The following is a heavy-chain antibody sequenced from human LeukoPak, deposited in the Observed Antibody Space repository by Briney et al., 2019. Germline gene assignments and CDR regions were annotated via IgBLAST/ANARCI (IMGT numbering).Heavy chain of an antibody. Sequence: GSLRLSCAASGFTFSSYAMHWVRQAPGKGLEWVAAISNDGNKKYYADSVKGRFTISRDNPKNTLFLQMNSLRAEDTAVYYCAKEGWDKSYWYGRIDYWGQGTLVTVPS. CDR1: GFTFSSYA. CDR2: ISNDGNKK. D-gene: IGHD2-8*02. CDR3: AKEGWDKSYWYGRIDY. J-gene: IGHJ4*02. V-gene: IGHV3-30-3*02.